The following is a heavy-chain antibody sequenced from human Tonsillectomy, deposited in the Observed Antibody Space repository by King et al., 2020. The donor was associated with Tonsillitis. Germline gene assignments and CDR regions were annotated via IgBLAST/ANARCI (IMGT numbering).Heavy chain of an antibody. D-gene: IGHD6-19*01. CDR2: ISCSSVSI. CDR3: AKDRTAVAGPILDY. J-gene: IGHJ4*02. CDR1: GFTFDDYA. Sequence: VQLVESGGGLVQPGRSLRLSCAASGFTFDDYAMHWVRQAPGKGLEWFSGISCSSVSICFAVSVKGRFTISRDNAKNSLFLQMNRLRAEDTALYYCAKDRTAVAGPILDYWGQGTLVTVSS. V-gene: IGHV3-9*01.